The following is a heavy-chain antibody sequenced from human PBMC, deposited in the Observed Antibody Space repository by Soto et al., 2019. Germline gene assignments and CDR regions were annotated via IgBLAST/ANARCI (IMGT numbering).Heavy chain of an antibody. CDR3: AKSSSNYYYYYMDV. D-gene: IGHD6-6*01. Sequence: RGSLRLSCAASGFTFGSYAMGWVRQAPGKGLEWVSAISGSGGSTFYADSVKGRFTISRDNSKNTLYLQMNSLRAEDTAVYYCAKSSSNYYYYYMDVWGKGTTVTVSS. CDR1: GFTFGSYA. CDR2: ISGSGGST. J-gene: IGHJ6*03. V-gene: IGHV3-23*01.